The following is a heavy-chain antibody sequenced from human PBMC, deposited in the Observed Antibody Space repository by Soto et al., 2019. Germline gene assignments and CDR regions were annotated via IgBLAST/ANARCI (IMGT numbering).Heavy chain of an antibody. Sequence: ASVKVSCKASGYTFTSYGISWVRQSPGQGLEWMGWISAYNGNTNYAQKLQGRVTMTTDTSTSTAYMELRSLRSDDTAVYYCARDYYYDSSGYYNSRDMDVWGQGTTVTVSS. D-gene: IGHD3-22*01. CDR3: ARDYYYDSSGYYNSRDMDV. CDR1: GYTFTSYG. J-gene: IGHJ6*02. CDR2: ISAYNGNT. V-gene: IGHV1-18*04.